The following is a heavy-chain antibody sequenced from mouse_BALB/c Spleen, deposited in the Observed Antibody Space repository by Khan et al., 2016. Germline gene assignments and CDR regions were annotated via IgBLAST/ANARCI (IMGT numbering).Heavy chain of an antibody. Sequence: EVELVESGGGLVKPGGSLKLSCAASGFTFSDYYMYWVRQTPEKRLEWVATISDGGSYTYYPDSVKGRFTISRDNAKNNLYLQMSSLKSEDTAMYYCAREGLRRGLAYWGRGTLVTVSA. D-gene: IGHD2-4*01. V-gene: IGHV5-4*02. J-gene: IGHJ3*01. CDR3: AREGLRRGLAY. CDR1: GFTFSDYY. CDR2: ISDGGSYT.